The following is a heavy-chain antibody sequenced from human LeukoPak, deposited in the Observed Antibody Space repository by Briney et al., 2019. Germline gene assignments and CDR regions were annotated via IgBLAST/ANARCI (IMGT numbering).Heavy chain of an antibody. CDR2: IRSKANSYAT. CDR3: TRHDCYYDSSGYYYGCWFDP. CDR1: GFTFSGSA. Sequence: PGGSLRLSCAASGFTFSGSAMHWVRQASGKGLEWVGRIRSKANSYATAYAASVKGRFTISRDDSKNTAYLQMNSLKTEDTAVYYCTRHDCYYDSSGYYYGCWFDPWGQGTLVTVSS. D-gene: IGHD3-22*01. V-gene: IGHV3-73*01. J-gene: IGHJ5*02.